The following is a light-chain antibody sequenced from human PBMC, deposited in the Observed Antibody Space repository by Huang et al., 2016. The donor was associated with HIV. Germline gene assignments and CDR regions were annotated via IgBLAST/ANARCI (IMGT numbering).Light chain of an antibody. V-gene: IGKV1-39*01. Sequence: DIQMTQSPSSLSASVGDRVTITCRASQNIRSYLNWYQQKPGKAPSLLIYATSSLQSGVPSRFSGSGSGTDFTLTISSLEPVDFATYYCQQTYSTPSFGQGTKLEI. CDR1: QNIRSY. CDR2: ATS. CDR3: QQTYSTPS. J-gene: IGKJ2*01.